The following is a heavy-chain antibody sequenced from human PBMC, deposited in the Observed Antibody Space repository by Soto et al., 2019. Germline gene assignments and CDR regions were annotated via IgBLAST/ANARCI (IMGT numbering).Heavy chain of an antibody. CDR3: AILVGATSSDY. D-gene: IGHD1-26*01. V-gene: IGHV1-2*02. CDR1: GYTFTGYF. CDR2: INSNSGDT. Sequence: ASVQVSCKASGYTFTGYFIHWVRQAPGQGLEWMGWINSNSGDTNYAQKFQGRVTMTRDTSISTAYMELSRLRSDDTAVYYCAILVGATSSDYWGQGTLVTVSS. J-gene: IGHJ4*02.